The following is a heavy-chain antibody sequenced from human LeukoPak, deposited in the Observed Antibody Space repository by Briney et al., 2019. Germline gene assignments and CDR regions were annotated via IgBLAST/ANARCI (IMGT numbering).Heavy chain of an antibody. CDR2: INHSGST. J-gene: IGHJ3*02. D-gene: IGHD3-22*01. CDR3: ARGKYYYDPRSAFDI. CDR1: GGSFSGYY. Sequence: PSETLSLTCAVYGGSFSGYYWSWIRQPPGKGLEWIGEINHSGSTNYNPSLKSRVAISVDTSKNQFSLKLSSVTAADTAVYYCARGKYYYDPRSAFDIWGQGTMVTVSS. V-gene: IGHV4-34*01.